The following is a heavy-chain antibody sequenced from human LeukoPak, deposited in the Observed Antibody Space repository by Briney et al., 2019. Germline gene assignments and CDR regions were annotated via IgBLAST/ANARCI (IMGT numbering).Heavy chain of an antibody. CDR1: GYTFTSYG. V-gene: IGHV1-18*04. D-gene: IGHD5-18*01. CDR2: ISAYNGNT. J-gene: IGHJ6*04. CDR3: ARDYLPDTAMVNYYYGMDV. Sequence: GASVKVSCKVSGYTFTSYGISWVRQAPGQGLEWMGWISAYNGNTNYAQKLQGRVTMTTDTSTSTAYMELRSLRSDDTAVYYCARDYLPDTAMVNYYYGMDVWGKGTTVTVSS.